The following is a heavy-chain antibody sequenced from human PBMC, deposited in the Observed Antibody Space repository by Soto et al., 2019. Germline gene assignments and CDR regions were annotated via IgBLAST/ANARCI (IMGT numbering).Heavy chain of an antibody. J-gene: IGHJ5*02. CDR1: GYTFTSYA. D-gene: IGHD6-13*01. V-gene: IGHV1-3*01. CDR2: INAGNGNT. CDR3: AIDQGQQPSDNWFDP. Sequence: ASVKVSCKASGYTFTSYAMHWVRQAPGQRLEWMGWINAGNGNTKYSQKFQGRVTITRDTSASTAYMELSSLRSEDTAVYYCAIDQGQQPSDNWFDPWGQGTLVTVSS.